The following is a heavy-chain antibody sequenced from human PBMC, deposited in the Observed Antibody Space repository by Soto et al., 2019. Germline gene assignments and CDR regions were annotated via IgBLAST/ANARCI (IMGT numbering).Heavy chain of an antibody. J-gene: IGHJ4*01. V-gene: IGHV4-59*01. D-gene: IGHD3-10*01. CDR3: TRATYYRYYFDV. CDR1: GGSINNYY. CDR2: IYYSGTT. Sequence: XGTLALTCTVSGGSINNYYLSGIRQSPGKGLEWIGYIYYSGTTNYNPSLKSRVTISIDRSENQFSLKVSSVTAADTAVYFCTRATYYRYYFDVWGHGTLVTVSS.